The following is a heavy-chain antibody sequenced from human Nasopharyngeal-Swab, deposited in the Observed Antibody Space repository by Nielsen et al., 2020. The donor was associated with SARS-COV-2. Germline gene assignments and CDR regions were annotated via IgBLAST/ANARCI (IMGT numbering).Heavy chain of an antibody. Sequence: RGSLRLSCAASGVTFSSYWMSWVSQAPGKGLEWVANMNQDGSEKYYVDSVKGRFTISRDNAKNSLYLQMNSLRAEDTAVYFCARDKGLRDYVWGSYRSSYYYYHGMDVWGQGTTVTVSS. CDR2: MNQDGSEK. D-gene: IGHD3-16*02. V-gene: IGHV3-7*01. J-gene: IGHJ6*02. CDR1: GVTFSSYW. CDR3: ARDKGLRDYVWGSYRSSYYYYHGMDV.